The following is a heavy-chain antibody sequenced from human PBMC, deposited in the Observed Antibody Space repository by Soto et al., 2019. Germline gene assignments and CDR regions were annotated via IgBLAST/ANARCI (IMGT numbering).Heavy chain of an antibody. CDR1: GGTFSSYA. CDR2: IIPIFGTA. Sequence: SVKVSCKASGGTFSSYAISWVRQAPGQGLEWMGGIIPIFGTANYAQKFQGRVTITADESTSTAYMELSSLRSEDTAVYYCARGLGYCSGGSCYSGGYSYNYGMDVWGQGTTVTVSS. V-gene: IGHV1-69*13. J-gene: IGHJ6*02. CDR3: ARGLGYCSGGSCYSGGYSYNYGMDV. D-gene: IGHD2-15*01.